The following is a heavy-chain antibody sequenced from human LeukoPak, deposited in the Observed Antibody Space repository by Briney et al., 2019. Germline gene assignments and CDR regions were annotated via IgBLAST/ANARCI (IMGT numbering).Heavy chain of an antibody. CDR1: GFTFSSYA. D-gene: IGHD6-19*01. V-gene: IGHV3-23*01. CDR2: ISDSGGST. CDR3: AKRSAESSGYFDY. Sequence: GGSLRLSCEASGFTFSSYAMSWVRQAPGKGLEWVSTISDSGGSTYYADSVKGRFTISRDNSKNTLYLQMNSLRAEDTGVYYCAKRSAESSGYFDYWGQGTLVTVSS. J-gene: IGHJ4*02.